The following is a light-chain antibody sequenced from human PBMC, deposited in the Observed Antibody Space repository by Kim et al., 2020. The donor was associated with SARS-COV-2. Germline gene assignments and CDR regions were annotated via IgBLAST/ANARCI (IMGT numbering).Light chain of an antibody. J-gene: IGLJ3*02. CDR3: YSAADNIGV. CDR2: KDS. CDR1: VLAKKY. V-gene: IGLV3-27*01. Sequence: SYELTQPSSVSVSPGQTARITCSGDVLAKKYARWFQQKPGQAPVLVIYKDSERPSGIPERFSGSSSGTTVTLTISGAQVEDEADFYCYSAADNIGVFGGETQVTVL.